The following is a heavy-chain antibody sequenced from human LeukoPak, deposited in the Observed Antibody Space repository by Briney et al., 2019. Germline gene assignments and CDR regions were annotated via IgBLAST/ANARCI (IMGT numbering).Heavy chain of an antibody. J-gene: IGHJ4*02. V-gene: IGHV3-23*01. CDR2: ISGSGGST. D-gene: IGHD6-19*01. CDR1: GFTFSSYA. Sequence: GGSLRLSCAASGFTFSSYAMSWVRQATGKGLEWVSAISGSGGSTYYADSVKGRFTIHRENSKNTLYLQMNSLRAEDTAVYYCAKGSSSGWSFDYWGQGTLVTVSS. CDR3: AKGSSSGWSFDY.